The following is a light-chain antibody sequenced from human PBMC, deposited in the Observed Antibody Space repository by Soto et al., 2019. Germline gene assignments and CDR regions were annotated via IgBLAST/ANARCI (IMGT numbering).Light chain of an antibody. V-gene: IGLV2-14*01. Sequence: QSVLTQPASVSGSPGQSITISCTGTSSDVGAYNYVSWFQQHPAKAPTLIISEVSNRPSGVSNRFSGSKSGNAASLTISGLQAEEEADYFCFSFTTDWTHVFGTGTKVTVL. J-gene: IGLJ1*01. CDR3: FSFTTDWTHV. CDR2: EVS. CDR1: SSDVGAYNY.